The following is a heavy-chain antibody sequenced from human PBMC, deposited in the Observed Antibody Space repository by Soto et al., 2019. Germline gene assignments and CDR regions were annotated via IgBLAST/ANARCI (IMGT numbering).Heavy chain of an antibody. V-gene: IGHV1-18*01. CDR2: ISAYNGNT. J-gene: IGHJ3*02. Sequence: QVQLVQSGAEVKKPGASVKVSCKASGYTFTSYGISWVRQAPGQGLEWMGWISAYNGNTNYAQKLQGRVTMTTDTSTSTAYMELRSLRSDDTAVYYCARDLWSEAYYYGSGHAFDIWGQGTMVTVSS. CDR3: ARDLWSEAYYYGSGHAFDI. D-gene: IGHD3-10*01. CDR1: GYTFTSYG.